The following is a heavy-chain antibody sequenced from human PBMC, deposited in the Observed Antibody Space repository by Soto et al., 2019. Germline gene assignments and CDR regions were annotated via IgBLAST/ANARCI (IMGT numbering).Heavy chain of an antibody. J-gene: IGHJ4*02. CDR2: IYYSGNT. CDR3: ARSSPFHY. V-gene: IGHV4-39*01. CDR1: SASLSSSTYY. Sequence: PSETLSLTCSVSSASLSSSTYYWSWIRQPPGRGPEWIGSIYYSGNTYYKPSLKSRVSISIDTSRNQFSLKLTSVTAADTGVYYCARSSPFHYWRPGILVTVSS. D-gene: IGHD6-6*01.